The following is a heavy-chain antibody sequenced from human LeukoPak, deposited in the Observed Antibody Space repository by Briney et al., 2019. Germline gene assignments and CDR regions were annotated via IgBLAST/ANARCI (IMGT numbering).Heavy chain of an antibody. CDR3: ARYTSMVAFHAHGFDV. CDR1: GVSISSYY. D-gene: IGHD5-18*01. J-gene: IGHJ3*01. V-gene: IGHV4-59*01. CDR2: IFYSGST. Sequence: NPSETLCLTCTASGVSISSYYWSWIRQPPGKGLEWIGNIFYSGSTNYNPSFKSRVTISLDTSKNQLSLKLSSLTAADTAVYYCARYTSMVAFHAHGFDVWGQGTMVTVSS.